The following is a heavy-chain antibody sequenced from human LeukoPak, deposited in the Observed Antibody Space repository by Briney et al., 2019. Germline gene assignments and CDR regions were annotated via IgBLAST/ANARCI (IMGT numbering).Heavy chain of an antibody. V-gene: IGHV1-2*06. J-gene: IGHJ6*03. CDR2: INPNSGGA. CDR3: AKAGAAAGRGSFYYYMDV. D-gene: IGHD6-25*01. CDR1: GYTFTGFY. Sequence: ASVKVSCKASGYTFTGFYMHWVRQAPGQGLEWMGRINPNSGGANYAQKFQGRVIMTRDTSITTVYMELSRLGSNDTAVYYCAKAGAAAGRGSFYYYMDVWGKGTTVTVSS.